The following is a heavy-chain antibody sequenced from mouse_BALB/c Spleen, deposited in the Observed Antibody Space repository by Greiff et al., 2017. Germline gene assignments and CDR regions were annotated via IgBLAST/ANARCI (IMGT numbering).Heavy chain of an antibody. CDR3: ARGGLRREFAY. CDR2: INPSNGRT. J-gene: IGHJ3*01. V-gene: IGHV1S81*02. Sequence: VQLQQSGAELVKPGASVKLSCKASGYTFTSYWMHWVKQRPGQGLEWIGEINPSNGRTNYNEKFKSKATLTVDKSSSTAYMQLSSLTSEDSAVYYCARGGLRREFAYWGQGTLVTVSA. CDR1: GYTFTSYW. D-gene: IGHD2-2*01.